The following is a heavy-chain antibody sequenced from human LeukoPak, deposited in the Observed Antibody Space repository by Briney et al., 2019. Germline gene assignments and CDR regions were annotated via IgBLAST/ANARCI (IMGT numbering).Heavy chain of an antibody. V-gene: IGHV3-15*01. D-gene: IGHD6-6*01. CDR2: IKSKTDGGTT. CDR1: AFTFSSDW. Sequence: GGSLRLSCAASAFTFSSDWMSWVRQAPGKGLEWVGHIKSKTDGGTTDYAAPVKGRFTISRDDSKITLYLQMNSLKTEDTAVYYCTRQQLVFDCWGQGTLVTVSS. J-gene: IGHJ4*02. CDR3: TRQQLVFDC.